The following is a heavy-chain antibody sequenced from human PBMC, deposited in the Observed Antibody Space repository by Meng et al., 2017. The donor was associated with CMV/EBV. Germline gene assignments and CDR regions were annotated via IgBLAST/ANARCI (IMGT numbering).Heavy chain of an antibody. J-gene: IGHJ4*02. Sequence: QGPLVRPGAEGKKPGDTVTVTCKASGSTFTRYYMHWVRQAPGQGLEWMGIINPSGGSTSYAQKFQGRVTMTRDTSTSTVYMELSSLRSEDTAVYYCAEGDYGDAQVWGQGTLVTVSS. D-gene: IGHD4-17*01. CDR2: INPSGGST. V-gene: IGHV1-46*01. CDR1: GSTFTRYY. CDR3: AEGDYGDAQV.